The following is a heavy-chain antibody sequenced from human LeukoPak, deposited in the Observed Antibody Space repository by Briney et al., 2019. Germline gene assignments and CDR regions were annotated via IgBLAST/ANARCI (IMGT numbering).Heavy chain of an antibody. CDR2: IYYSGST. J-gene: IGHJ4*02. CDR1: GVSIKTSPYY. CDR3: ARLPYYGSGSSKYYFDY. Sequence: SETLSLTCTVSGVSIKTSPYYWVWIRQPPGKGLEWIGYIYYSGSTNYNPSLKSRVTISVDTSKNQFSLTLSSVTAADTAVYYCARLPYYGSGSSKYYFDYWGQGTLVTVSS. D-gene: IGHD3-10*01. V-gene: IGHV4-61*05.